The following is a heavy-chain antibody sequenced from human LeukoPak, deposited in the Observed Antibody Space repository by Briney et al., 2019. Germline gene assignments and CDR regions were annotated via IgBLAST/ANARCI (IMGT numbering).Heavy chain of an antibody. J-gene: IGHJ4*02. CDR3: ARAPYYDFWSGYYKVDNSDY. CDR2: INPNSGGT. Sequence: RASVKVSCKASGYTLTGYYMHWVRQAPGQGLEWMGWINPNSGGTNYAQKFQGRVTMTRDTSISTAYMELSRLRSDDTAVYYCARAPYYDFWSGYYKVDNSDYWGQGTLVTVSS. V-gene: IGHV1-2*02. D-gene: IGHD3-3*01. CDR1: GYTLTGYY.